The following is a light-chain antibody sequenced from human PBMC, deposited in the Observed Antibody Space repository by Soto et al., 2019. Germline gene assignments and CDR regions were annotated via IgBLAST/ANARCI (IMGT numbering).Light chain of an antibody. J-gene: IGKJ2*01. Sequence: EIVMTQSPASLSVSPGETATLSCRASQSIRNSLAWYQQKPGQAPSLVIYGASTRATGIPARFSVSGSGTEFTLTISSLQSEDSALYYCQQYNNWPPRTFGQGTKLEIK. V-gene: IGKV3-15*01. CDR2: GAS. CDR3: QQYNNWPPRT. CDR1: QSIRNS.